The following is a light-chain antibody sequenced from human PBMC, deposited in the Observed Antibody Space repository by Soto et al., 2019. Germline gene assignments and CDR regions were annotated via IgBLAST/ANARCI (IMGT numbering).Light chain of an antibody. CDR2: GAS. V-gene: IGKV3D-20*02. J-gene: IGKJ1*01. CDR3: QQRTNWPPWT. CDR1: QSVSSSY. Sequence: EILLTQSPGTLSLSPAEISTLSCVSSQSVSSSYLSWYQQKPGQAPRLLIYGASSRATGIPARFSASGSGTDFTLTISSLEPEDFAVYYCQQRTNWPPWTFGQGTKVDI.